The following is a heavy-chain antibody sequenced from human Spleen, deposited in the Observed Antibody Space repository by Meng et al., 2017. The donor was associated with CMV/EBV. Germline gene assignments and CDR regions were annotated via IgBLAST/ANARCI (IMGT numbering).Heavy chain of an antibody. CDR2: IDHSGNS. D-gene: IGHD3-16*01. Sequence: ASITTTKWWTWVRQPPGKGLEWVGEIDHSGNSNSNPSLKSRLTLSLDTSKNHLSLRMTSVTAEDTAIYYCARVREHTSLGNYWFDPWGQGTLVTVSS. J-gene: IGHJ5*02. CDR3: ARVREHTSLGNYWFDP. CDR1: ASITTTKW. V-gene: IGHV4-4*02.